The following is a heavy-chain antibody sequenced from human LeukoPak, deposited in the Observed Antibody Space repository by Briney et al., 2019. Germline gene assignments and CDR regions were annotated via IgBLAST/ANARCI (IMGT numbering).Heavy chain of an antibody. CDR3: AKQSAGSAAWYSLHYDF. D-gene: IGHD6-13*01. CDR1: GFSLSRNW. J-gene: IGHJ4*02. V-gene: IGHV3-23*01. CDR2: VDGGGGGT. Sequence: GGSLRLSCAASGFSLSRNWMSWVRQAPGRGLEWVSSVDGGGGGTYYADSVKGRFTISRDNSKDTLYLQMNGLRAEDTAVYFCAKQSAGSAAWYSLHYDFWGQGTLVTVSS.